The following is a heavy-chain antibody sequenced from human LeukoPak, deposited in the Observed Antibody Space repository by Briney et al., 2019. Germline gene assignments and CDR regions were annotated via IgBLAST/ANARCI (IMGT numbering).Heavy chain of an antibody. CDR1: GYTFANYG. CDR2: INTGNGNM. Sequence: ASVKVSCKTSGYTFANYGMHWVRQAPRQSLEWMGWINTGNGNMKSSQKFQGRVTMTRDTSTSTVYMELSSLRSEDTAVYYCARVLAGRNWIPFDYWGQGTLVTVSS. J-gene: IGHJ4*02. D-gene: IGHD1-1*01. V-gene: IGHV1-3*04. CDR3: ARVLAGRNWIPFDY.